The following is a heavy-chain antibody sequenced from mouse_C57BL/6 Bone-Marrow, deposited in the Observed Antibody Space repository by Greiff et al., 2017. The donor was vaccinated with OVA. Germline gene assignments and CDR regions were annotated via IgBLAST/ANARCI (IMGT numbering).Heavy chain of an antibody. J-gene: IGHJ2*01. CDR2: ILPNSGST. V-gene: IGHV1-64*01. D-gene: IGHD1-1*01. CDR1: GYTFTSYW. CDR3: ARFYDYGSRGDYFDY. Sequence: QVQLQQPGAELVKPGASVKLSCKASGYTFTSYWMHWVKQRPGQGLEWIGMILPNSGSTNYNEKLKNKTTLTVDTSSSTAYMQLSSLTSDDSAVYYCARFYDYGSRGDYFDYWGQGTTLTVSS.